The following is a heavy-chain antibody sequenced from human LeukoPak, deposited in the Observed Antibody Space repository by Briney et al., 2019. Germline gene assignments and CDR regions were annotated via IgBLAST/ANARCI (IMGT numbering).Heavy chain of an antibody. J-gene: IGHJ2*01. CDR2: ISAYNDNT. D-gene: IGHD3-10*01. CDR1: AYTFTSYG. V-gene: IGHV1-18*01. CDR3: AREGGMGVPRGYFDL. Sequence: ASAKVSCKASAYTFTSYGISGGRQALGRGGEWMGWISAYNDNTNSAQKLQGGVTMATNTSTSTAYMGLRRLRSDDAAVYYCAREGGMGVPRGYFDLWGRGTLVTVSS.